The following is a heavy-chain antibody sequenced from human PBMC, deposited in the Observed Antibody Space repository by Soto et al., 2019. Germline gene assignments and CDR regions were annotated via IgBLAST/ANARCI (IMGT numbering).Heavy chain of an antibody. CDR3: ARADIVVVPAAAVYYYYGMDV. CDR2: INSDGSST. D-gene: IGHD2-2*01. V-gene: IGHV3-74*01. Sequence: GGSLILSCAASGFTFSSYWMHWVRQAPGKGLVWVSRINSDGSSTSYADSVKGRFTISRDNAKNTLYLQMNSLRAEDTAVYYCARADIVVVPAAAVYYYYGMDVWGQGTTVTVSS. CDR1: GFTFSSYW. J-gene: IGHJ6*02.